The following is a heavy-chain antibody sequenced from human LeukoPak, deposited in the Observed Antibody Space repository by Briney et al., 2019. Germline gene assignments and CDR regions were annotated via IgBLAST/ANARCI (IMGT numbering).Heavy chain of an antibody. Sequence: ASVKVSCKVSRYTLTELSMHWVRQAPGKGLEWMGGFDPEDGETIYAQKFQGRVTMTEDTSTDTAYMELSSLRSEDTAVYYCATVGTTVVLWRVFDYWGQGTLVTVSS. J-gene: IGHJ4*02. V-gene: IGHV1-24*01. CDR1: RYTLTELS. D-gene: IGHD4-23*01. CDR3: ATVGTTVVLWRVFDY. CDR2: FDPEDGET.